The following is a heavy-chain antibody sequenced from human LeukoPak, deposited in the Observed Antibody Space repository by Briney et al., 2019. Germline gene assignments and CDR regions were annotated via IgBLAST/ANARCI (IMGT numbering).Heavy chain of an antibody. J-gene: IGHJ4*02. CDR1: GFTFSSYA. Sequence: PGGSLRLSCAASGFTFSSYAMNWVRQAPGKGLEWVSGISGSGGRTYYADSVKGRVTISRDNSKSTLYLQMNSLRAEDTAVYYCAKARPGLDYWGQGTLVTVSS. V-gene: IGHV3-23*01. CDR2: ISGSGGRT. CDR3: AKARPGLDY.